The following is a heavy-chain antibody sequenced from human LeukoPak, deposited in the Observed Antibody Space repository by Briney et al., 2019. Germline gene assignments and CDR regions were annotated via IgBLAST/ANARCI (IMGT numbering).Heavy chain of an antibody. CDR2: IYTSGGTDNNPGST. D-gene: IGHD3-10*01. V-gene: IGHV4-61*09. CDR3: ARNMVRGVIITNWFDP. Sequence: ASQTLSLTCTVSGSSISSGSHYWSWVRQPAGKGLEWIGHIYTSGGTDNNPGSTNYNPSLKGRVTLSTDTSKNQFSLKLSSVTAADTAVYYCARNMVRGVIITNWFDPWGQGTLVTVSS. J-gene: IGHJ5*02. CDR1: GSSISSGSHY.